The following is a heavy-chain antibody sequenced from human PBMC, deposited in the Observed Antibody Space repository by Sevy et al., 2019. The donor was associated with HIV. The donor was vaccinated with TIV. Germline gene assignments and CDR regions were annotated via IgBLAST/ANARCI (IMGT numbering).Heavy chain of an antibody. CDR1: GFTFSNVW. CDR2: IKSKIDGGTI. J-gene: IGHJ6*02. V-gene: IGHV3-15*01. CDR3: TTEAVDCRTTTCSLAMDV. D-gene: IGHD2-2*01. Sequence: GGSLRLSCAASGFTFSNVWMSWVRQAPGKGLEWVGRIKSKIDGGTIDYAAPVKVRFTISRDDSKNTLYLQMNSLKTEDTAVYYCTTEAVDCRTTTCSLAMDVWGQGTTVTVSS.